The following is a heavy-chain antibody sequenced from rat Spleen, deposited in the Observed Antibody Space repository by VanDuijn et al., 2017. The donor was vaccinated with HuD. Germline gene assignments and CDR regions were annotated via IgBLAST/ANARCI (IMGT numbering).Heavy chain of an antibody. D-gene: IGHD1-4*01. CDR1: GFTFNNYW. CDR3: ATPTPGIPFAY. Sequence: EVQLVESGGGLVQPGRSLKLSCVASGFTFNNYWMTWIRQAPGKGLEWVASITNAAGKVYYPDSVKGRFTISRDTAQNTLYLQMNSLRSEDTATYYCATPTPGIPFAYWGQGTLVTVSS. J-gene: IGHJ3*01. V-gene: IGHV5-31*01. CDR2: ITNAAGKV.